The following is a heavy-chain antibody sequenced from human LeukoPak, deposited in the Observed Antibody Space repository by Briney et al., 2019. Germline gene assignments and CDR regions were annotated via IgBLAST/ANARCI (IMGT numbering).Heavy chain of an antibody. V-gene: IGHV4-4*07. Sequence: SETLSLTCTVSGGSISSYYWSWIRQPAGKGLEWIGRIYTSGSTNYNPSLKSRVTMSVDTSKNQFSLKLSSVTAADTAVYYCARGGSIAARPGFDYWGQGTLVTVSS. CDR2: IYTSGST. CDR3: ARGGSIAARPGFDY. D-gene: IGHD6-6*01. CDR1: GGSISSYY. J-gene: IGHJ4*02.